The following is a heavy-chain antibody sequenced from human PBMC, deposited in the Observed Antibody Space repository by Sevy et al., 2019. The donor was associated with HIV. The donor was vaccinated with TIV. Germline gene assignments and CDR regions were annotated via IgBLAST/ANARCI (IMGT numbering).Heavy chain of an antibody. CDR3: ATTKDYYESSGSPFDD. CDR2: FDPEDGET. V-gene: IGHV1-24*01. Sequence: ASVKVSCKVSGKKVTQLAMHWVRQAPGKGLEWMAPFDPEDGETFYAQNFQGRVTMTEDTSRDTAYMELSSLRSEDAAVYYCATTKDYYESSGSPFDDWGQGTLVTVSS. D-gene: IGHD3-22*01. J-gene: IGHJ4*02. CDR1: GKKVTQLA.